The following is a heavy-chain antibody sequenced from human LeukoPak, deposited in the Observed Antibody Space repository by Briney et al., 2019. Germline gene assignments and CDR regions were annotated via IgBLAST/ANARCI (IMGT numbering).Heavy chain of an antibody. CDR2: INHSGST. V-gene: IGHV4-34*01. J-gene: IGHJ4*02. Sequence: SETLSLTCAVYGGSFNGYYWSWIRQPPGKGLEWIGEINHSGSTNYNPSLKSRVTISVDTSKNQFSLKLSSVTAADTAVYYCARDQYGDHDYWGQGTLVTVSS. CDR1: GGSFNGYY. CDR3: ARDQYGDHDY. D-gene: IGHD4-17*01.